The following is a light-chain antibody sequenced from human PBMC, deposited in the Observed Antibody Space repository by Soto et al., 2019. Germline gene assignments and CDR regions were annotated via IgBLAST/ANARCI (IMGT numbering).Light chain of an antibody. Sequence: DIRMTQSPSTLSASVGDRVTITCRASQSISSWLAWYQQKPGKAPKLLIYKASSLESGVPSRFSGSGSGTEFSLTIISLQPDDFATYYCQQYNSQGTFGQGTKVDIK. CDR2: KAS. J-gene: IGKJ1*01. V-gene: IGKV1-5*03. CDR3: QQYNSQGT. CDR1: QSISSW.